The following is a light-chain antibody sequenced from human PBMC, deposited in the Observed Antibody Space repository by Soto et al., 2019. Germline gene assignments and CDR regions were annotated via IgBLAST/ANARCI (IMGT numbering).Light chain of an antibody. CDR2: EAS. J-gene: IGKJ5*01. V-gene: IGKV1-9*01. Sequence: IPLTLSPSLLSASVGDRVTIAFRASHDISTNLAWYQQKPGKAPKLMIYEASTLQSGVPSRFSGSGSGTEFTLTISGLLPEDFATYRCQQLNTLPFTFGQGTRLEI. CDR1: HDISTN. CDR3: QQLNTLPFT.